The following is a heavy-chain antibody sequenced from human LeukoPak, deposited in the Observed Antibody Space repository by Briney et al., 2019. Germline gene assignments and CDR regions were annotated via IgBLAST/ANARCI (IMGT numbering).Heavy chain of an antibody. D-gene: IGHD1-26*01. CDR3: AKEGPVGATVQAAFDI. CDR2: ISGSSSST. V-gene: IGHV3-23*01. Sequence: PGGSLRLSCAASGFTFFSYAVSWVRQAPGKGLEWVSGISGSSSSTSYADSVKGRFTLSRDNSKNTLYLQMNSLRAEDTAVYYCAKEGPVGATVQAAFDIWGQGTMVTVSS. J-gene: IGHJ3*02. CDR1: GFTFFSYA.